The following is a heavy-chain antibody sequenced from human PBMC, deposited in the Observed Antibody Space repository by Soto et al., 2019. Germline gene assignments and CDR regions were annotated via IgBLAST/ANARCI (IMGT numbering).Heavy chain of an antibody. D-gene: IGHD2-15*01. J-gene: IGHJ6*02. CDR2: ISGSGGNT. CDR1: GFTFTIYA. V-gene: IGHV3-23*01. Sequence: EVQLLESGGGLVQPGGSLRLSCAASGFTFTIYAMSWVRQAPGKGLEWVSGISGSGGNTYYADSVKGRFTISRDNSKNTLYRHMNSLRAEDTAVYYCANNWDCSGGTCYSYYSYDVDVWGQGTTVTVSS. CDR3: ANNWDCSGGTCYSYYSYDVDV.